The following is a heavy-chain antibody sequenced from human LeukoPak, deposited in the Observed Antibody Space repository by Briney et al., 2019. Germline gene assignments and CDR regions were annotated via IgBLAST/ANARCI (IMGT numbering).Heavy chain of an antibody. Sequence: ASVKVSCKASGYTFTSYYMHWVRQAPGQGLEWMGIINPSGGSTSYAQNFQGRVTITRDTSTSTLYMELSSLRSEATAVYYCARERDGYNFPDFDYWGQGTLVTVSS. D-gene: IGHD5-24*01. J-gene: IGHJ4*02. V-gene: IGHV1-46*03. CDR1: GYTFTSYY. CDR3: ARERDGYNFPDFDY. CDR2: INPSGGST.